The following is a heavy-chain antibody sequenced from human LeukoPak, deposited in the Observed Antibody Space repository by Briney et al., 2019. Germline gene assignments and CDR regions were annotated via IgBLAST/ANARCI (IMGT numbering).Heavy chain of an antibody. CDR2: ASYYVGKQ. CDR1: GFTFSDYA. V-gene: IGHV3-23*01. J-gene: IGHJ4*02. D-gene: IGHD1-1*01. CDR3: AKAGIGADGAGFLCEY. Sequence: GRSLTLSCAASGFTFSDYAMSWVRQAPGKGLEWVSTASYYVGKQYHADSVRGRFTVSRDNSRNTVSLQMSSLRVEDTGIYYCAKAGIGADGAGFLCEYWGQGTLVTVSS.